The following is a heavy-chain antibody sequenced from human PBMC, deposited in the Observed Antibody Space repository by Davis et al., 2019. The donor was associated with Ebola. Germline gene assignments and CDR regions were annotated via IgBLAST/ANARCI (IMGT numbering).Heavy chain of an antibody. CDR3: ARDALVAAAAPWGLRY. CDR2: ISYDGSNK. CDR1: GFTFSSYG. D-gene: IGHD6-13*01. J-gene: IGHJ4*02. Sequence: GGYLRLSCAASGFTFSSYGMHWVRQAPGKGLEWVAVISYDGSNKYYADSVKGRFTISRDNSKNTLYLQMNSLRAEDTAVYYCARDALVAAAAPWGLRYWGQGTLVTVSS. V-gene: IGHV3-30*03.